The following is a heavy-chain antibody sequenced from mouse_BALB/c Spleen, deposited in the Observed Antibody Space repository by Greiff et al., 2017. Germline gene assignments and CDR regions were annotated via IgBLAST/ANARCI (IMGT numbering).Heavy chain of an antibody. CDR1: GYTFTDYA. D-gene: IGHD2-4*01. J-gene: IGHJ3*01. Sequence: VKLVESGAELVRPGVSVKISCKGSGYTFTDYAMHWVKQSHAKSLEWIGVISTYYGDASYNQKFKGKATMTVDKSSSTAYMELARLTSEDSAIYYCARSTMITTEFAYWGQGTLVTVSA. CDR3: ARSTMITTEFAY. CDR2: ISTYYGDA. V-gene: IGHV1S137*01.